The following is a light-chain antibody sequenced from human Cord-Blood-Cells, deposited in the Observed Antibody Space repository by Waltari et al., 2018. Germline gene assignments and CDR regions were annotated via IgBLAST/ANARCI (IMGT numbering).Light chain of an antibody. CDR2: AAS. Sequence: DIQMTQSPSSLSASVGDRVTITCRASKSISSYLNWYQQKPGKAPKHLIYAASSLQSWVPSRFSGNGSGTDFTLTISSLQPEDFATYYCQQSYSTSPSFFGQGTKLEIK. V-gene: IGKV1-39*01. CDR1: KSISSY. J-gene: IGKJ2*01. CDR3: QQSYSTSPSF.